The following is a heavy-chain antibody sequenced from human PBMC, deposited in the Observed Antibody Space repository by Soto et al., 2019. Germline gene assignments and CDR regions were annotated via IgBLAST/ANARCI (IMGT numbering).Heavy chain of an antibody. CDR2: IYYSGST. J-gene: IGHJ5*02. V-gene: IGHV4-39*01. Sequence: SETLSLTCTVSGGSISSSSYYWGWIRQPPGKGLEWIGSIYYSGSTYYNPSLKSRVTISVDTSKNQSSLKLSSVSAADTAVYYCARNGGDEASWFDPWGQGPLVTVSS. CDR1: GGSISSSSYY. D-gene: IGHD2-8*01. CDR3: ARNGGDEASWFDP.